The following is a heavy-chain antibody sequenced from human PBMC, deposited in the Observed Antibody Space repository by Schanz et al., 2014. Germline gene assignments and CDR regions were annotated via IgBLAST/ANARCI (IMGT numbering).Heavy chain of an antibody. Sequence: QVQLVESGGGVVRPWRSLRLSCAASGFTFNNYGMHWVRQAPGKGLEWVAVIWYDGTDRYYADSVKGRFTISRDNSKTTLYLQMNSLRAEDTAVYYCAKGSMAARPLLPTDYYFYGTDIWGQGTTVTVSS. CDR3: AKGSMAARPLLPTDYYFYGTDI. V-gene: IGHV3-33*06. D-gene: IGHD6-6*01. J-gene: IGHJ6*02. CDR1: GFTFNNYG. CDR2: IWYDGTDR.